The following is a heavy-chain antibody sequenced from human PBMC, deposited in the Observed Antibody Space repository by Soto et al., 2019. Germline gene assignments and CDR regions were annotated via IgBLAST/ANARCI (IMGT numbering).Heavy chain of an antibody. Sequence: QVQLVQSGAEVKKPGSSVKVSCKASGGTFSSYAISWVRQAPGQGLEWMGGIIPICGTANYAQKFQGRVTSTADESTSTAYMELSSLRSEDTAVYYCASWLDSGYDSGYWGQGTLVTVSS. J-gene: IGHJ4*02. CDR2: IIPICGTA. V-gene: IGHV1-69*01. D-gene: IGHD5-12*01. CDR3: ASWLDSGYDSGY. CDR1: GGTFSSYA.